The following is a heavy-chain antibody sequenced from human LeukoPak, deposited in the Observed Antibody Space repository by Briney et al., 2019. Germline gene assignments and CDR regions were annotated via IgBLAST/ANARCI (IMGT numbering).Heavy chain of an antibody. D-gene: IGHD5-12*01. CDR3: ARRSIWATPFDY. V-gene: IGHV4-34*01. CDR1: GGSFSGYY. CDR2: INHSGST. J-gene: IGHJ4*02. Sequence: KPSETLSLTCAVYGGSFSGYYWSWIRQPPGKGLEWIGEINHSGSTNYNPSLKSRVTISVDTSKNQFSLKLSSVTAADTAVYYCARRSIWATPFDYWGQGTLVTVSS.